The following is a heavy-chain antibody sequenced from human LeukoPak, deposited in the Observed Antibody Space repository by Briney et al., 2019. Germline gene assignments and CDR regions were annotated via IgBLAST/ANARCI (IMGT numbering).Heavy chain of an antibody. CDR1: GFTFTNAW. Sequence: GGSLRLSCVDSGFTFTNAWMSWVRQAPGKGLEWVSYISSSSSTIYYADSVKGRFTISGDNAKNSLYLQMNSLRDEDTAVYYCARVSSGYYSVDYWGQGTLVTVSS. V-gene: IGHV3-48*02. CDR3: ARVSSGYYSVDY. CDR2: ISSSSSTI. D-gene: IGHD3-22*01. J-gene: IGHJ4*02.